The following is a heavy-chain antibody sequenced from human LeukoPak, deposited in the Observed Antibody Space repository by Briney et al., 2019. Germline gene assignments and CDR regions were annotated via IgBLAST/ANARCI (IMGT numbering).Heavy chain of an antibody. V-gene: IGHV3-23*01. CDR1: GFTFSSYA. D-gene: IGHD6-25*01. J-gene: IGHJ4*02. CDR3: AKRVHISGSYAAFDY. CDR2: ISGSGSTI. Sequence: GGSLRLSCAASGFTFSSYAMSWVRQAPGKGLQWVSGISGSGSTIYYADSVKGRFTISRDNSRNTLYLQMNGLRAEDAALYYCAKRVHISGSYAAFDYWGQGTLVTVSS.